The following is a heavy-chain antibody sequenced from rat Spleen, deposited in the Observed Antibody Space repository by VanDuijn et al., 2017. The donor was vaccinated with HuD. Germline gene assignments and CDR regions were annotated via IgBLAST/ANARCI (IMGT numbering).Heavy chain of an antibody. D-gene: IGHD1-6*01. Sequence: EVQLVESGGGLVQPGGSLKLSCAASGFTFSDYNMAWVRQAPKKGLEWVATISYDGSTTYYRDSVKGRFTISRDNEKSTLYLQMDSLRSEDTATYYCASHGPRISRFAYWGQGTLVTVSS. J-gene: IGHJ3*01. CDR3: ASHGPRISRFAY. CDR1: GFTFSDYN. CDR2: ISYDGSTT. V-gene: IGHV5-7*01.